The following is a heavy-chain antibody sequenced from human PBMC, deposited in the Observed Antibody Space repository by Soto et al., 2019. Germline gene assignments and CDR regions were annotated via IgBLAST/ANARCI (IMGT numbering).Heavy chain of an antibody. V-gene: IGHV4-61*08. D-gene: IGHD3-16*01. CDR2: IYYSGST. CDR3: ARDQGLGSDIPYYGMDV. CDR1: GGSISSGGYY. Sequence: SETLSLTCTVSGGSISSGGYYWSWIRQPPGKGLEWIGYIYYSGSTNYNPSLKSRVTISVDTSKNQFSLKLNPVTAADTAVYYCARDQGLGSDIPYYGMDVWGQGTTVTVSS. J-gene: IGHJ6*02.